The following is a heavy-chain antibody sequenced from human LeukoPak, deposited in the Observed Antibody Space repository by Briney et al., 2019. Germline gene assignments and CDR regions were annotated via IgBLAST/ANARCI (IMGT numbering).Heavy chain of an antibody. D-gene: IGHD3-3*01. CDR3: ARTVSYYDFWSGYDSWFDP. CDR2: IIPIFGTA. V-gene: IGHV1-69*13. CDR1: GGTFSSYA. J-gene: IGHJ5*02. Sequence: SVKVSCKASGGTFSSYAISWVRQAPGQGLEWMGGIIPIFGTANYAQKFQGRVTITADESTSTAYMELSSLRSEDTAVYYCARTVSYYDFWSGYDSWFDPWGQGTLVTVSS.